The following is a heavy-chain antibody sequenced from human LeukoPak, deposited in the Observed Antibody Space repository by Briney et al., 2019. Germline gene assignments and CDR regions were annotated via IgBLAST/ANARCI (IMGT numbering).Heavy chain of an antibody. Sequence: PGGSLRLSCAAFGFTVTSNHMNWVRQAPGKGLEWVSIIYTGSTTHYADSLKDRFLIFRDDSINTLYLQMNSLRAEDTAVYYCARDSSSYYFDYWGQRTLVTVP. CDR1: GFTVTSNH. V-gene: IGHV3-66*01. J-gene: IGHJ4*02. D-gene: IGHD6-6*01. CDR2: IYTGSTT. CDR3: ARDSSSYYFDY.